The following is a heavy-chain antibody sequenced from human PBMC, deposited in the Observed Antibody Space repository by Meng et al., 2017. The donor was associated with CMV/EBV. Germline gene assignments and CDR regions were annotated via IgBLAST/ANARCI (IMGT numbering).Heavy chain of an antibody. Sequence: GGSLRLSCAASGFTFSDYYMSWIRQAPGKGLEWVSYISSSGSTIYYADSVKGRFTISRDNAKNSLYLQMNSLRAEDTAVYYCARDPNLLAYYYDSSGWYWGQGTLVTVSS. J-gene: IGHJ4*02. V-gene: IGHV3-11*04. CDR2: ISSSGSTI. CDR3: ARDPNLLAYYYDSSGWY. CDR1: GFTFSDYY. D-gene: IGHD3-22*01.